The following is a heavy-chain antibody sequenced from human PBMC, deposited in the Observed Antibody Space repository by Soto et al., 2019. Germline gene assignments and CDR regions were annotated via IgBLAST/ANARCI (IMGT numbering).Heavy chain of an antibody. J-gene: IGHJ4*02. D-gene: IGHD3-3*01. V-gene: IGHV1-24*01. CDR3: ATGLGVVHRYGDY. CDR1: GYTLTELS. Sequence: GASVKVSCKVSGYTLTELSMHWVRQAPGKGLEWMRGFDPEDGETIYAQKFQGRVTMTEDTSTDTAYMELSSLRSEDTAVYYCATGLGVVHRYGDYWGQGTLVTVSS. CDR2: FDPEDGET.